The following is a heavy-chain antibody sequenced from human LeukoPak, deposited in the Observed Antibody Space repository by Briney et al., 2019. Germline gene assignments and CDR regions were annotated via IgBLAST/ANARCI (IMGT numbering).Heavy chain of an antibody. D-gene: IGHD5-12*01. J-gene: IGHJ4*02. CDR1: GFTFNSYG. CDR2: MRHIGDIQ. Sequence: GGSLRLSCAASGFTFNSYGMHWVRQAPGKGLEWVAFMRHIGDIQYYADSVKGRFTISRDNSNNTLFLQMDSLRAEDTAVYYCAKRDAGYSGYAPDYWGQGTLVTVSS. V-gene: IGHV3-30*02. CDR3: AKRDAGYSGYAPDY.